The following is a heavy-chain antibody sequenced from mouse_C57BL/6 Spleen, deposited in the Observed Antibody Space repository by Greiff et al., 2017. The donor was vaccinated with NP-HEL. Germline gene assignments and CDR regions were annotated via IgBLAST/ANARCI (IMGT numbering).Heavy chain of an antibody. CDR3: ARGASYYGNYLYYAMDY. J-gene: IGHJ4*01. D-gene: IGHD2-10*01. Sequence: VQLQQSGPELVKPGASVKISCKASGYTFTDYYMNWVKQSHGKSLEWIGDINPNNGGTSYNQKFKGKATLTVDKSSSTAYMELRSLTSEDSAVYYCARGASYYGNYLYYAMDYWGQGTSVTVSS. V-gene: IGHV1-26*01. CDR1: GYTFTDYY. CDR2: INPNNGGT.